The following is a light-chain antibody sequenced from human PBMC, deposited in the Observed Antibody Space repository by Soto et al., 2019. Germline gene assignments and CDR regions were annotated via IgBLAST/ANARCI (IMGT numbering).Light chain of an antibody. Sequence: EIVLRQSPVTLSLSPGERATLSCRASQSFRGLLAWYQQKPGQAPRLLIYGASSRATGIPDRFSGSGSGTDFTLTISRLEPEDFAVYYCQQYGSSPQTFGQGTKVDIK. CDR3: QQYGSSPQT. J-gene: IGKJ1*01. CDR2: GAS. V-gene: IGKV3-20*01. CDR1: QSFRGL.